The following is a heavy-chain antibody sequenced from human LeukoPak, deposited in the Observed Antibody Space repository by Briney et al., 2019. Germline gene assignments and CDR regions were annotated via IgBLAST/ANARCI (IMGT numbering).Heavy chain of an antibody. CDR2: INTNTGNP. CDR1: GYTFTSYA. CDR3: ARDSRRAVVPAATDY. D-gene: IGHD2-2*01. V-gene: IGHV7-4-1*02. J-gene: IGHJ4*02. Sequence: ASVTVSCTASGYTFTSYAMNWVRQAPGQGLEWMGWINTNTGNPMYAQGFTGRFVFSLDTSVSTAYLQISSLKAEDTAVYYCARDSRRAVVPAATDYWGQGTLVTVSS.